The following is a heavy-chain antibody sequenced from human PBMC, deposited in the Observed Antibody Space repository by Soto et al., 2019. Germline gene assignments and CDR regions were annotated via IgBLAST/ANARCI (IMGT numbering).Heavy chain of an antibody. CDR2: ISTNGGST. V-gene: IGHV3-64*04. CDR3: AKAPFSFWSGYYTGPWFDP. Sequence: GGSLRLSCSASGFTFSTYVMHWVRQAPGKGLEYLSAISTNGGSTYHADSVKGRFTISRDNSKNTLYLQMNSLRAEDTAVYYCAKAPFSFWSGYYTGPWFDPWGQGTLVTVSS. J-gene: IGHJ5*02. CDR1: GFTFSTYV. D-gene: IGHD3-3*01.